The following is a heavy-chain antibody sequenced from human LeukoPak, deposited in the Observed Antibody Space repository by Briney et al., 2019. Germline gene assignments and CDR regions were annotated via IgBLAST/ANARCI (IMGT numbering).Heavy chain of an antibody. CDR2: IHYSGST. Sequence: SETLSLTCTVSGDSIIGYYWSWIRQPPGKGLEWIGYIHYSGSTSYNPSLKSRVTISVDTSRSHFSLKLSSATAADTAVYFCARGERLGPDFWGQGTLVTVSS. CDR1: GDSIIGYY. J-gene: IGHJ4*02. CDR3: ARGERLGPDF. D-gene: IGHD1-1*01. V-gene: IGHV4-59*01.